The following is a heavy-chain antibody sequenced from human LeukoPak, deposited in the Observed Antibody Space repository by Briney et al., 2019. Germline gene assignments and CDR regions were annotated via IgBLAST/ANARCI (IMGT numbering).Heavy chain of an antibody. D-gene: IGHD6-13*01. CDR3: ARDGYMPKPLAAAGTWWFDP. CDR2: ISSSGSTI. J-gene: IGHJ5*02. V-gene: IGHV3-48*03. CDR1: GFTFSSYE. Sequence: PGGSLRLSCAASGFTFSSYEMNWVRQAPGKGLEWVSYISSSGSTIYYADSVKGRFTISRDNAKNSLYLQMNSLRAEDTAVYYCARDGYMPKPLAAAGTWWFDPWGQGTLVTVSS.